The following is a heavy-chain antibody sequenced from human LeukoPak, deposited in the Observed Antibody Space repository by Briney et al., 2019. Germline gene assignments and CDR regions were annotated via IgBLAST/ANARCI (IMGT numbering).Heavy chain of an antibody. Sequence: SQTLSLTCTVSGGSISSGSYHWSWIRQPAGKRLEWIGRIYSSGSATYNPSLKSRVSISVDTSKNQFSLNLRSVTAADTGIYYCARDSSYGSASYDYFDYWGQGSVVSVSS. V-gene: IGHV4-61*02. CDR2: IYSSGSA. CDR3: ARDSSYGSASYDYFDY. J-gene: IGHJ4*02. D-gene: IGHD3-10*01. CDR1: GGSISSGSYH.